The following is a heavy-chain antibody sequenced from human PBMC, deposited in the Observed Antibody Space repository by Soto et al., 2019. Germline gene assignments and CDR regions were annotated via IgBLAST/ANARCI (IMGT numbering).Heavy chain of an antibody. V-gene: IGHV5-10-1*01. J-gene: IGHJ5*02. CDR1: GYSFTRNW. CDR2: IDPSDSYT. D-gene: IGHD1-1*01. Sequence: GESLKISCKGSGYSFTRNWITWVRQMPGKGLEWMGRIDPSDSYTNYSPSFQGHVTISADKSISTAYLQWSSLKASDTAMYYCARRTTTGTPGYEYGMSTRLETSHNWFDPWGQGTLVTVSS. CDR3: ARRTTTGTPGYEYGMSTRLETSHNWFDP.